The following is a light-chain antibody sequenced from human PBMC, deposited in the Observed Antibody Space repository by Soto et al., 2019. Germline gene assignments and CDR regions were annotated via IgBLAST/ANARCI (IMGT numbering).Light chain of an antibody. J-gene: IGLJ1*01. CDR3: SSYTSSSTLPYV. CDR2: DVS. V-gene: IGLV2-14*01. Sequence: QSALTQPASLSVSPGQSITISCTGTSSDVGGYNYVSWYQQHPGKAPKLMIYDVSNRPSGVSNRFSGSKSGNTASLTISGLQAEDEADYYCSSYTSSSTLPYVFGTGTKVTV. CDR1: SSDVGGYNY.